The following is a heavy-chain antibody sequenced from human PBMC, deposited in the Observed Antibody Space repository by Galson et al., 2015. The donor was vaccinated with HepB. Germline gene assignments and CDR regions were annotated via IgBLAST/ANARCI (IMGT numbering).Heavy chain of an antibody. J-gene: IGHJ4*02. CDR3: AKVGSSDWYKFDY. CDR2: ISYHGSNQ. Sequence: SLRLSCAASGFTFSSYGMHWVRQAPGKGLEWVAAISYHGSNQCYEDSVKGRFTISRDNSKNTLYLQMNSLRAEDTAVYYCAKVGSSDWYKFDYWGQGTVVTVSS. V-gene: IGHV3-30*18. CDR1: GFTFSSYG. D-gene: IGHD6-19*01.